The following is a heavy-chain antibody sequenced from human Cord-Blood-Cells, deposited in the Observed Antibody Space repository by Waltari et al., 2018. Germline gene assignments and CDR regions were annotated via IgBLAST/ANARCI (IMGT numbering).Heavy chain of an antibody. CDR2: MNPHRGNP. Sequence: QVQLVQSGAEVKKPGASVKVSCKASGYTFTSYDINWVRQATGQGLEWMCCMNPHRGNPGYAQKLPGRVASPRSSSVGTAYLSLSSLRAEDTAVYYLATDLYCDLWGRGTPVTVAS. V-gene: IGHV1-8*03. CDR3: ATDLYCDL. J-gene: IGHJ2*01. CDR1: GYTFTSYD.